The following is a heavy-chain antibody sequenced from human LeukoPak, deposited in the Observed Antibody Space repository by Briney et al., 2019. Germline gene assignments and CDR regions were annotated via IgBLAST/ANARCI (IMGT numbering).Heavy chain of an antibody. CDR3: ARHKGDSGSYYVFFDY. J-gene: IGHJ4*02. V-gene: IGHV4-59*08. D-gene: IGHD1-26*01. CDR1: GGSISSYY. Sequence: SETLSLTCTVSGGSISSYYWSWIRQPPGKGLEWIGYIYYSGSTNYNPSLKSRVTISVDTSKNQFSLKLSSVTAADTAVYYCARHKGDSGSYYVFFDYWGQGTLVTVSS. CDR2: IYYSGST.